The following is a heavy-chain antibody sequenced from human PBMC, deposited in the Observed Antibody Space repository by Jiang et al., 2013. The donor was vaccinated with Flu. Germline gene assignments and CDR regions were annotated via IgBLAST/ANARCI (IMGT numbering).Heavy chain of an antibody. J-gene: IGHJ4*02. CDR3: ARDSSSWNY. Sequence: ELLKPSETLSLTCTVSGGSVSSGSYYWSWIRQPPGKGLEWIGYIYYSGSTNYNPSLKSRVTISVDTSKNQFSLKLSSVTAADTAVYYCARDSSSWNYWGQGTLVTVSS. D-gene: IGHD6-13*01. V-gene: IGHV4-61*01. CDR1: GGSVSSGSYY. CDR2: IYYSGST.